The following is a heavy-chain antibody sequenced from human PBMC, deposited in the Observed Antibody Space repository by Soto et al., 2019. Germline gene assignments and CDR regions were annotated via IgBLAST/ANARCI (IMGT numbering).Heavy chain of an antibody. V-gene: IGHV3-23*01. D-gene: IGHD2-2*01. CDR3: AKGGLGDCSTTSCLCPFDY. J-gene: IGHJ4*02. CDR1: GFTFSRYA. Sequence: EVQLLGSGGGLVQPGGSLRLSCTASGFTFSRYAMSWVRQAPGKGLEWVSTISDSGSTYYAESVKGRLTISRDNSKNTLYLQMNSLRAEDTAVYYCAKGGLGDCSTTSCLCPFDYWGLGALVTVSS. CDR2: ISDSGST.